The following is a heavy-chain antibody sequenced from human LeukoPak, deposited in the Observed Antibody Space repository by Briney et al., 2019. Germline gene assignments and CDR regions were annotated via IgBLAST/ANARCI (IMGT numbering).Heavy chain of an antibody. CDR3: AGSLRGGGWYMY. CDR1: GFTVSSSY. Sequence: PGGSLRLSCAASGFTVSSSYMSWVRQAPGKGLEWVSVIYSGGSTYYADSVKGRFTISRDNSKNSLYLQMNSLRDEDTAMYYCAGSLRGGGWYMYWGQGTLVTVSS. D-gene: IGHD6-19*01. V-gene: IGHV3-53*01. J-gene: IGHJ4*02. CDR2: IYSGGST.